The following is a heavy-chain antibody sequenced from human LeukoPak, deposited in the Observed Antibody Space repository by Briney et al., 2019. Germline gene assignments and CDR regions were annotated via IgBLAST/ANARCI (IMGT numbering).Heavy chain of an antibody. CDR3: ARRIAAAGTPGHSGMDV. V-gene: IGHV4-34*01. J-gene: IGHJ6*02. D-gene: IGHD6-13*01. CDR1: GGPFSGYY. CDR2: INHSGST. Sequence: KPSETLSLTCAVYGGPFSGYYWSWIRQPPGKGLEWIGEINHSGSTNYNPSLKSRVTISVDTSKNQFSLKLSSVTAADTAVYYCARRIAAAGTPGHSGMDVWGQGTTVTVSS.